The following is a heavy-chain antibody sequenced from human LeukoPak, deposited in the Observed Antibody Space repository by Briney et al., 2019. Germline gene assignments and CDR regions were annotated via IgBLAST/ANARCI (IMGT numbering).Heavy chain of an antibody. CDR3: ARDCPELPCSGAFDI. CDR1: GGTFSSYA. Sequence: SVKVSCKASGGTFSSYAISWVRQAPGQGLEWMGGVIPILGTANYAQKFQGRVTITADESTSTAYMELSSLRSEDTAVYYCARDCPELPCSGAFDIWGQGTMVTVSS. V-gene: IGHV1-69*13. CDR2: VIPILGTA. D-gene: IGHD1-26*01. J-gene: IGHJ3*02.